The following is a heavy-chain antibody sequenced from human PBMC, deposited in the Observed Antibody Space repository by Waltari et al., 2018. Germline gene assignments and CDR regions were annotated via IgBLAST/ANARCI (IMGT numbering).Heavy chain of an antibody. J-gene: IGHJ2*01. V-gene: IGHV3-23*04. CDR2: ISGSDGRT. CDR1: GFTFRSYA. D-gene: IGHD5-12*01. Sequence: EVQLVESGGGLVQPGGSLRLSCAASGFTFRSYAMSWVRQAPGGGVGWVSSISGSDGRTNYAAFAKGRFTISGDNVKNTLFLQMNSLRADDAAVYYCAKDLGGFSGSHWYFDLWGRGTLVTVSS. CDR3: AKDLGGFSGSHWYFDL.